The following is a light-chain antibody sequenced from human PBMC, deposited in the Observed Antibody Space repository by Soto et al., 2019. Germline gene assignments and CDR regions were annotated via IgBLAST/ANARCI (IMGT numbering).Light chain of an antibody. CDR1: QSVSSY. V-gene: IGKV3-11*01. Sequence: EIVLTHSPATLSLSPGERATLSCRASQSVSSYLAWYQQKPGQAPRLLIYDASNKATGIPARFSGSGSGTVFTLTISSLEPEYFAVDYCQQRHNWPWTFGSGTKVAIK. CDR3: QQRHNWPWT. CDR2: DAS. J-gene: IGKJ1*01.